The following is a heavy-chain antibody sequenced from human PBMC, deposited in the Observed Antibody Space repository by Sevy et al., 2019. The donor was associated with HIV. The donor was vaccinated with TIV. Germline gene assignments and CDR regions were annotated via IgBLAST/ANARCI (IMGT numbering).Heavy chain of an antibody. V-gene: IGHV3-7*03. CDR3: ARAIGAGAAY. Sequence: GGSLRLSCAASGFTFSNYNMNWVRQAPGKGLEWVANINEDGKTKYYVDSVKGRFSISRDNARNSLFLQMNNLRVDDTARYFCARAIGAGAAYWGQGTLVTVSS. CDR1: GFTFSNYN. CDR2: INEDGKTK. J-gene: IGHJ4*02. D-gene: IGHD3-3*01.